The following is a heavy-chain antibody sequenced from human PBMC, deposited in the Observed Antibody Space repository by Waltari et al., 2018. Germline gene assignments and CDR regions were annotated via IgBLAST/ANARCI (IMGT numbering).Heavy chain of an antibody. CDR2: IYHSGNN. D-gene: IGHD2-21*02. J-gene: IGHJ6*02. CDR3: ARDPGGNSEGPYYYYNMDV. V-gene: IGHV4-38-2*02. Sequence: QVQLQESGPGLVKPSETLSLTCAVSGYSIISGYYWGWIRPPPGKGLEWIGTIYHSGNNYYNPSLKGRVTMSVDTSKNQFSLNLTSMTAADTAVYYCARDPGGNSEGPYYYYNMDVWGQGTTVTVSS. CDR1: GYSIISGYY.